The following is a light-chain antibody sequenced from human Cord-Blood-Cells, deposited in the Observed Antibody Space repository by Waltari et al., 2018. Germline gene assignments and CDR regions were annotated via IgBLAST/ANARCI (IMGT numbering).Light chain of an antibody. Sequence: DIQMTQSPSSLSPSVVDRVTITCQASQDISNYLNWYQQKPGKAPKLLIYDASNLETGVPSRFSGSGSGTDFTFTISSLQPEDIATYYCQQYDNLLFTFGPGTKVDIK. CDR3: QQYDNLLFT. CDR1: QDISNY. J-gene: IGKJ3*01. V-gene: IGKV1-33*01. CDR2: DAS.